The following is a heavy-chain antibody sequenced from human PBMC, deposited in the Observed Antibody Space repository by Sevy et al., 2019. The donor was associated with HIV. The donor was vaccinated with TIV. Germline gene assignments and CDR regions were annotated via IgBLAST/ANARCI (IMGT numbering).Heavy chain of an antibody. CDR1: GFTFSNYA. CDR2: ISHDEIHK. CDR3: ARDLPHLLPWELSRGSDF. D-gene: IGHD3-16*01. Sequence: GGSLRLSCTAYGFTFSNYAVHWVRQAPGKGLEWVAIISHDEIHKDFADSVRGRFSISRVTSKNTIYLQMNSLRPEDTAVYYCARDLPHLLPWELSRGSDFWGQGTLVTVSS. V-gene: IGHV3-30*04. J-gene: IGHJ4*02.